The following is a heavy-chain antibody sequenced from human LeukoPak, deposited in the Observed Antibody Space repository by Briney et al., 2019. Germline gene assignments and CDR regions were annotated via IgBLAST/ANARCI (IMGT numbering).Heavy chain of an antibody. D-gene: IGHD2-15*01. CDR3: ASQYCSGGTCHADY. CDR2: ASHDGIT. V-gene: IGHV4-39*07. Sequence: PSETLSLTCTVSGGSINSALYYWAWIRQTPEQQLEWIGSASHDGITKYSPSLGGRVSLSADTSKNQFSLKMTSVTAADTAVYYCASQYCSGGTCHADYWGQGTLITVSS. CDR1: GGSINSALYY. J-gene: IGHJ4*02.